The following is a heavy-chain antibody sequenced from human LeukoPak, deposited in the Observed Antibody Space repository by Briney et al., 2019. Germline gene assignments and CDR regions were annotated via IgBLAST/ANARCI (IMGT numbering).Heavy chain of an antibody. D-gene: IGHD3-22*01. Sequence: SETLSLTCAVSGGSISSGGYSWSWIRQPPGKGLEWIGYIYHSGSTYYNPSLKSRVTISVDRSKNQFSLKLSSVTAADTAVYYCARHPIAHYYDSSGLYAFDIWGQGTMVTVSS. J-gene: IGHJ3*02. CDR2: IYHSGST. V-gene: IGHV4-30-2*01. CDR3: ARHPIAHYYDSSGLYAFDI. CDR1: GGSISSGGYS.